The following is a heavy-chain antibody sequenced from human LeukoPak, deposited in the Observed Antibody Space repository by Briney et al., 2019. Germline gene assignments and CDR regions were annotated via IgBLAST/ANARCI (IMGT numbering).Heavy chain of an antibody. CDR3: ARALDSSGYYYLDY. CDR2: ISGSGGST. V-gene: IGHV3-23*01. D-gene: IGHD3-22*01. J-gene: IGHJ4*02. Sequence: GGSLRLSCAASGFTFSSYAMSWVRQAPGKGLEWVSAISGSGGSTYYADSVKGRFTISRDNAKNSLYLQMNSLRAEDTAVYYCARALDSSGYYYLDYWGQGTLVTVSS. CDR1: GFTFSSYA.